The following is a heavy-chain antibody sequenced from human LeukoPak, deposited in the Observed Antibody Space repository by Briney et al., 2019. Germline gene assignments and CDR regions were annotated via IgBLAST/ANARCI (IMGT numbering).Heavy chain of an antibody. D-gene: IGHD3-10*01. CDR3: ARRPMVRGNIAAALPPDY. Sequence: ASVKVSCKASGYTFTGYFIHWARQAPGQGLEWMGWINPNSGVTNYAQKFQGRVTMTRDTSISTAYMELSRLRSDDTAVYYCARRPMVRGNIAAALPPDYWGQGTLVTVSS. J-gene: IGHJ4*02. CDR1: GYTFTGYF. V-gene: IGHV1-2*02. CDR2: INPNSGVT.